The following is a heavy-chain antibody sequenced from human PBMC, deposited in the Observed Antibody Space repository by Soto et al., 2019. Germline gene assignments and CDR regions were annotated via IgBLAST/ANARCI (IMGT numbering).Heavy chain of an antibody. D-gene: IGHD6-19*01. Sequence: QLTLKEAGTTLVKASQTLTLSCTFSGFSLNTGGVGVRWIRQPPGKALEWLALVFWNDDKRYRPSLGNRLTITNDTSNNHVVLIMTNVAPVDTATYFGAHRRSLRARGWDVWGQGTTVPVSS. CDR2: VFWNDDK. V-gene: IGHV2-5*01. CDR1: GFSLNTGGVG. J-gene: IGHJ6*02. CDR3: AHRRSLRARGWDV.